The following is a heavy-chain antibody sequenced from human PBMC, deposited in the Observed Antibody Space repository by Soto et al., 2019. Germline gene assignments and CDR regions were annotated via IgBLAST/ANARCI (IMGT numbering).Heavy chain of an antibody. CDR3: ARQRVLSTNMFITSFDP. Sequence: SETLSLTCSLSGGSISSSDHFWGWIRQTPGKGLEWIGSVYYTETTYYNPSLKSPVTISVETSRNTFSLKVNSVTAADTGIYYCARQRVLSTNMFITSFDPWGQGTLVTVSS. V-gene: IGHV4-39*01. D-gene: IGHD3-10*02. CDR2: VYYTETT. CDR1: GGSISSSDHF. J-gene: IGHJ5*02.